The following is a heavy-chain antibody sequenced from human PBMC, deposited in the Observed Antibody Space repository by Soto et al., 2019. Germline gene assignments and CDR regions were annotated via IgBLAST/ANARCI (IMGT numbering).Heavy chain of an antibody. CDR2: IYYSGST. CDR3: ARDVRGSGWSYYFDY. V-gene: IGHV4-61*01. CDR1: GGSVSSGSYY. Sequence: PSETLSLTCTVSGGSVSSGSYYWSWIRQPPGKGLEWIGYIYYSGSTNYNPSLKSRVTISVDTSKNQFSLKLSSVTAADTAVYYCARDVRGSGWSYYFDYWGQGTLVTVSS. J-gene: IGHJ4*02. D-gene: IGHD6-19*01.